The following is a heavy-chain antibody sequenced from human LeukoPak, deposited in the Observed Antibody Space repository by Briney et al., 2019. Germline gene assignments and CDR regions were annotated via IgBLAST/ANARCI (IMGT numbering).Heavy chain of an antibody. CDR2: VNPNSGNT. V-gene: IGHV1-8*01. D-gene: IGHD2-2*02. Sequence: ASVKVSCRASGCDFSSFDVNWVRQAPGQGLEWMGWVNPNSGNTGYAQKFQGRVTMTRDTSINTAYMELSNLRSEDTAVYYCARGTPYCSSASCYNLWGQGSLVTVSS. CDR3: ARGTPYCSSASCYNL. J-gene: IGHJ5*02. CDR1: GCDFSSFD.